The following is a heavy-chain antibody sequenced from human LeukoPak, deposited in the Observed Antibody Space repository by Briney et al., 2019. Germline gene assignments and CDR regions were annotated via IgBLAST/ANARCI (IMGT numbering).Heavy chain of an antibody. D-gene: IGHD6-6*01. J-gene: IGHJ5*02. V-gene: IGHV4-34*01. Sequence: PSETLSLTCAVYGGSFSGYYWSWIRQSPGKGLEWIGEINHSGSTNYIPSLKSRVIISLDTSKNQFSLKLSSLTAADTAVFYCARHSAYSSSSGLNLWGQGTLVTVAS. CDR3: ARHSAYSSSSGLNL. CDR2: INHSGST. CDR1: GGSFSGYY.